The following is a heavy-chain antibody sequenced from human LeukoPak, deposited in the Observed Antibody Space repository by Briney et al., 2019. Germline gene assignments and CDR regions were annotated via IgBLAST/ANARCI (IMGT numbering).Heavy chain of an antibody. D-gene: IGHD6-19*01. CDR3: ATDPAEAGFFDY. V-gene: IGHV3-66*01. Sequence: GGSLRLSCAASGFSVSSKYMSWVRQAPGKGLEWVSVIYSGGDTYYADSVKGRFTISRDGSRNTLSLEMNSLRVEDTAVYYCATDPAEAGFFDYWGLGTLVTVSS. CDR1: GFSVSSKY. J-gene: IGHJ4*02. CDR2: IYSGGDT.